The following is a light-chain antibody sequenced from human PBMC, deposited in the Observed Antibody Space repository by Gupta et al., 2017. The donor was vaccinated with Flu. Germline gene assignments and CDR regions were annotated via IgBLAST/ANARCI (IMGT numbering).Light chain of an antibody. Sequence: PSPLSATVGDRVTLTCWASQSNSSYLNWYQQKPGKAPKLLIYAASSLQSGVPSRFSGRGSGTDFTLTISSLQPEDVATYYCQQSYSTPVAFGGGTKVEIK. CDR3: QQSYSTPVA. J-gene: IGKJ4*02. V-gene: IGKV1-39*01. CDR2: AAS. CDR1: QSNSSY.